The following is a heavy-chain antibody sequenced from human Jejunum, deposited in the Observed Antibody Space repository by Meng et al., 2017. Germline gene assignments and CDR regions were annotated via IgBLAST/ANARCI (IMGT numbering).Heavy chain of an antibody. V-gene: IGHV4-30-2*01. J-gene: IGHJ4*02. CDR3: ARMDSAFHYFDY. D-gene: IGHD2-2*03. CDR1: GGSINSAGYT. Sequence: QLQLQPSGSRLVKPSQTLSLTCAGAGGSINSAGYTWSWIRQAPGKGLEWKGYIYHTGSPYYNPSLKSRLTISVDRSENQFSLKLSSVTAADTAVYYCARMDSAFHYFDYWGQGTLVTVSS. CDR2: IYHTGSP.